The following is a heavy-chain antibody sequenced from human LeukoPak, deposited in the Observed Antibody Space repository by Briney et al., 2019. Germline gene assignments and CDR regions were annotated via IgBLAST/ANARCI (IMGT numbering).Heavy chain of an antibody. CDR3: AKGGAATMRDGYNYYYYYMEV. CDR2: ISGSGGHT. CDR1: GITFSSHA. V-gene: IGHV3-23*01. D-gene: IGHD5-24*01. J-gene: IGHJ6*03. Sequence: GGSLRLSCAASGITFSSHATSRVRQAPGKGLERVSLISGSGGHTYYGDSVKGRFTISRDNSTNRLYLQMNSLRPEDTAVYYCAKGGAATMRDGYNYYYYYMEVWGRGTTVTVSS.